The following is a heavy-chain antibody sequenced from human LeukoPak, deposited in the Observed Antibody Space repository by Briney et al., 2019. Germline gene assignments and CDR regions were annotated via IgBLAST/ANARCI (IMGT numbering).Heavy chain of an antibody. V-gene: IGHV1-69*05. CDR3: ARWVPGSSWYFDY. CDR1: GGTFSSYA. Sequence: GASVKVSCKASGGTFSSYAISWVRQAPGQGLEWMGRIIPIFGTANYAQKFQGRVTITTDESTSTAYMELSSLRSEDTAVYYCARWVPGSSWYFDYWGQGTLVTVSS. CDR2: IIPIFGTA. D-gene: IGHD6-13*01. J-gene: IGHJ4*02.